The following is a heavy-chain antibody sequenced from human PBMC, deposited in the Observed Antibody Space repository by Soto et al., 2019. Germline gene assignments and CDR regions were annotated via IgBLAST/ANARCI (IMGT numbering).Heavy chain of an antibody. CDR1: GFTFNYYG. CDR3: AKARDSGDFAGSFDS. D-gene: IGHD2-21*02. J-gene: IGHJ4*02. CDR2: IGGRGGNA. Sequence: GGSLRLSCAASGFTFNYYGINWVRQLPGRGLEYVSGIGGRGGNAFYADSMKGRFIISRDNSKNTVYLQMNNLRVDDSAMYYCAKARDSGDFAGSFDSWGQGTLVTVSS. V-gene: IGHV3-23*01.